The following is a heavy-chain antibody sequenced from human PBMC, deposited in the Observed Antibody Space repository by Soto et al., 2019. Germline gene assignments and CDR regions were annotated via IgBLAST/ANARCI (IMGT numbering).Heavy chain of an antibody. D-gene: IGHD3-22*01. CDR1: GGSVSSCSYY. V-gene: IGHV4-61*01. CDR2: ISYSGST. Sequence: QVQLQESGPGLVKPSETLSLTCTVSGGSVSSCSYYWSWIRQPPGKGLEWIGYISYSGSTNYNPSLKSRVTISVDTSKNQFSLKLSSVTAADTAVYYCASGGTYYYDSSGYTDAFDIWGQGTMVTVSS. CDR3: ASGGTYYYDSSGYTDAFDI. J-gene: IGHJ3*02.